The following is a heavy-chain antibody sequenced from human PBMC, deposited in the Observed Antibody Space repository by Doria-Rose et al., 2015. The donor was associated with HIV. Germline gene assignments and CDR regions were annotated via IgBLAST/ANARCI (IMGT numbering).Heavy chain of an antibody. V-gene: IGHV2-26*01. CDR2: IFSDDER. D-gene: IGHD6-13*01. Sequence: SGPVLVKPTETLTLTCTVSGVSLSSPGMGVSWIRQPPGEALEWLANIFSDDERSYKTSLKSRLTISRGTSKGQVVLTMTDMDPVDTATYYCARIKSSRWYHKYYFDFWGQGTLVIVSA. CDR3: ARIKSSRWYHKYYFDF. J-gene: IGHJ4*02. CDR1: GVSLSSPGMG.